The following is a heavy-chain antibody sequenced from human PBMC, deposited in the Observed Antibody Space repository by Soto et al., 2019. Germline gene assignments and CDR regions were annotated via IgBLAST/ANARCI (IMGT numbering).Heavy chain of an antibody. CDR2: ISGSGGST. D-gene: IGHD4-4*01. CDR3: TRAGILTTPYYFDY. J-gene: IGHJ4*02. Sequence: GGSLRLSCAASGFTFNNYSMSWVRQAPGKGPEWVSVISGSGGSTYYAASVKDRFTISRDDSRNSLYLQMNSLKTEDTAMYYCTRAGILTTPYYFDYWGRGTLVTVSS. CDR1: GFTFNNYS. V-gene: IGHV3-23*01.